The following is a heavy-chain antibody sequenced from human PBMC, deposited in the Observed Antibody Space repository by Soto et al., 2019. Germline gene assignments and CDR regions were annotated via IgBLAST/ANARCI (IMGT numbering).Heavy chain of an antibody. CDR3: ARAHYDFWSGSSSWFDP. V-gene: IGHV1-8*01. CDR2: MNPNSGNT. Sequence: ASVKVSCKASGYTFTSYDINWVRQATGQGLEWMGWMNPNSGNTGYAQKFQGRVTMTRNTSISTAYMELSSLRSEDTAVYYCARAHYDFWSGSSSWFDPWGQGTLVTVSS. D-gene: IGHD3-3*01. J-gene: IGHJ5*02. CDR1: GYTFTSYD.